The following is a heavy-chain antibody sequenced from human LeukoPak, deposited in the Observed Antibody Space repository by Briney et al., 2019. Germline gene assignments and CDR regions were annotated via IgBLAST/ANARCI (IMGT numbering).Heavy chain of an antibody. V-gene: IGHV4-30-4*07. J-gene: IGHJ4*02. CDR1: GGSISSGGYS. D-gene: IGHD6-6*01. Sequence: SETLSLTCAVSGGSISSGGYSWSWIRQPPGKGLEWIGYIYYSGSTYYNPSLKSRVTISVDTSKNQFSLKLSSVTAADTAVYYCARDSSSDGFDYWGQGTLVTVSS. CDR2: IYYSGST. CDR3: ARDSSSDGFDY.